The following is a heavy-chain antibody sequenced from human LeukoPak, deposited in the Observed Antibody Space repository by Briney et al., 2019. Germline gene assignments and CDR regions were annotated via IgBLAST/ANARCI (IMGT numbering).Heavy chain of an antibody. CDR3: ARASSGSYSGPIYYYYYMDV. Sequence: SQTLSLTCTVSGGSVGSGDYYWSWIRQPPGKGLEWIACIYHSGSTYYNPSLKSRVTISLDTPKNQFSLKLSSVTAADTAVYYCARASSGSYSGPIYYYYYMDVRGKGTTVTVSS. J-gene: IGHJ6*03. CDR1: GGSVGSGDYY. CDR2: IYHSGST. D-gene: IGHD1-26*01. V-gene: IGHV4-30-4*08.